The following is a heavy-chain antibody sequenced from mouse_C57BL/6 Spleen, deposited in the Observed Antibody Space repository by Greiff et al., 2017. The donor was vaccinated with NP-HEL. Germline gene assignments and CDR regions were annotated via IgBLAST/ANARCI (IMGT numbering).Heavy chain of an antibody. V-gene: IGHV5-4*01. J-gene: IGHJ2*01. Sequence: EVKLVESGGGLVKPGGSLKLSCAASGFTFSSYAMSWVRQTPEKRLEWVATISDGGSYTYYPDNVKGRFAISRDNAKNNLYLQMSHLKSEDTAMYYCAREGLLLRSHYFDYWGQGTTLTVSS. CDR2: ISDGGSYT. D-gene: IGHD1-1*01. CDR3: AREGLLLRSHYFDY. CDR1: GFTFSSYA.